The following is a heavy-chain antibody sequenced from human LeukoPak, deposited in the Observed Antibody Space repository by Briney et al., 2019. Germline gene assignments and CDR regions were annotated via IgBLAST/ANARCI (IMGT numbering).Heavy chain of an antibody. CDR2: INDIGHT. V-gene: IGHV4-34*01. J-gene: IGHJ6*03. D-gene: IGHD3-16*01. CDR3: ARGEGNDYVWGSFYYYLDV. Sequence: PSETLSLTCGVSGESFNGYYWTWIRQSPGKGLEWIGEINDIGHTNYNSALKSRVTISLDTSKKQFSLRLSSVTAADTAVYYCARGEGNDYVWGSFYYYLDVWGKGTTVTVSS. CDR1: GESFNGYY.